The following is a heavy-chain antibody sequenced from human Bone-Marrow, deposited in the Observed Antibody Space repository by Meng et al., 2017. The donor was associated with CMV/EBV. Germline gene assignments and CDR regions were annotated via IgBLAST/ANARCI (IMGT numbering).Heavy chain of an antibody. CDR2: TYYRSKWYN. CDR1: GDRVSSNSAA. D-gene: IGHD3-3*01. Sequence: SQTLSLTCAISGDRVSSNSAAWNWIRQSPSRGLEWLGRTYYRSKWYNDYAVSVKSRITINPDTSKNQFSLQLNSVTPEDTAVYYCARWGNATSFLYYDFWSGYYGPYGMDVWGQGTTVTISS. J-gene: IGHJ6*02. V-gene: IGHV6-1*01. CDR3: ARWGNATSFLYYDFWSGYYGPYGMDV.